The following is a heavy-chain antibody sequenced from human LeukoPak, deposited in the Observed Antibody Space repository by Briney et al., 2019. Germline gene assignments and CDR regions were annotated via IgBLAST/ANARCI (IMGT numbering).Heavy chain of an antibody. CDR1: GGSISSGGYY. V-gene: IGHV4-31*03. CDR3: ARQGYYYDSSGQTGEYFQH. J-gene: IGHJ1*01. CDR2: IYYSGST. D-gene: IGHD3-22*01. Sequence: SQTLSLTCTVSGGSISSGGYYWSWIRQHPGKGLEWIGYIYYSGSTYYNPSLKSRVTISVDTSKNQFSLKLSSVTAADTAVYYCARQGYYYDSSGQTGEYFQHWGQGTLVTVSS.